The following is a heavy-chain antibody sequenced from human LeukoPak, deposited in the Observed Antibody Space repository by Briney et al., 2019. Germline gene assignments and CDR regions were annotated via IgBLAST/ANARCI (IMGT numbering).Heavy chain of an antibody. Sequence: KPSETPSLTLAVYGGSFSGFYWSWIRQPPGKGLEWIGEINHSGSTNYNPSLKSRVTISVDTSKNQFSLKLSSVTAADTAVCYCARVTGQQLVNHFDYWGQGTLVTVSS. J-gene: IGHJ4*02. CDR1: GGSFSGFY. CDR3: ARVTGQQLVNHFDY. CDR2: INHSGST. D-gene: IGHD6-13*01. V-gene: IGHV4-34*01.